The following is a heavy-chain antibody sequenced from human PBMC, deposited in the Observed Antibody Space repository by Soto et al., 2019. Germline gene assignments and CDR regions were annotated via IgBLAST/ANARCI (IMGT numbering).Heavy chain of an antibody. CDR3: ARSSPHSGYYAPCDY. CDR1: GGSISSSSYY. D-gene: IGHD3-22*01. V-gene: IGHV4-39*01. CDR2: IYYSGST. J-gene: IGHJ4*02. Sequence: ASETLSLTCTVSGGSISSSSYYWGWIRQPPGKGLEWIGSIYYSGSTYYNPSLKSRVTISVDTSKNQFSLKLSSVTAADTAVYYCARSSPHSGYYAPCDYWGQGTLVTV.